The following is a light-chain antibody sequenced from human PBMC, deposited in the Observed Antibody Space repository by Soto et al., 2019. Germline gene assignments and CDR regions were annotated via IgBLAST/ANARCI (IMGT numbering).Light chain of an antibody. CDR1: SSNIGAGYD. Sequence: QSVLTQPPSVSEAPGQRVIISCTGTSSNIGAGYDVHWYQQLPGTAPKLLIYGIHNRPSGVPDRFSGSKSGNSASLAITGLQAEDEADYYCCSYVGARRYVFVIATKLTVL. CDR2: GIH. CDR3: CSYVGARRYV. J-gene: IGLJ1*01. V-gene: IGLV1-40*01.